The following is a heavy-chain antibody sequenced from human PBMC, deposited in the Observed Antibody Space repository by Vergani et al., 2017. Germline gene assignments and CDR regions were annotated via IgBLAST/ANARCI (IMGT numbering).Heavy chain of an antibody. D-gene: IGHD3-10*01. J-gene: IGHJ4*02. Sequence: EVQLVESGGGLVKPGGSLRLSCAASGFTFSNAWMSWVRQAPGKGLEWVSVIYRGGSTYYADSVKGRFTISRDNSKNTLYLQMNSLRAEDTAVYYCARDRTGSGSQELLYWGQGTLVTVSS. CDR2: IYRGGST. CDR1: GFTFSNAW. CDR3: ARDRTGSGSQELLY. V-gene: IGHV3-66*01.